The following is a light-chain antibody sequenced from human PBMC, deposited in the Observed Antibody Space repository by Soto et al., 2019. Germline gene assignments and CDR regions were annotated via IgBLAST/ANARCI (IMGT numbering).Light chain of an antibody. CDR3: DTWDSGLGAVV. V-gene: IGLV1-51*01. Sequence: QSVLTQPPSVSAAPGQRVTISCSGSSSNIEKNYVSWYQQLPGTAPKLLIFDSDNRHSGIPDRFSGSKAGTSASLHIAGVQPGDEADYYCDTWDSGLGAVVFGGGTKLTVL. J-gene: IGLJ2*01. CDR2: DSD. CDR1: SSNIEKNY.